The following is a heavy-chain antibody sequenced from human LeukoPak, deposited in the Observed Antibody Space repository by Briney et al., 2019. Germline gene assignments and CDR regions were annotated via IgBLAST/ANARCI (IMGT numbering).Heavy chain of an antibody. CDR2: IYYSGAT. V-gene: IGHV4-39*01. CDR3: AGPGVLARPPFDH. J-gene: IGHJ4*02. Sequence: PSETLSLTSTVSGGSISSSSYYWGWIRQPPGKGLEWIGSIYYSGATHYNPSLMSRATISVDTSKNQFSLKLTSVTAADTAVYYCAGPGVLARPPFDHWGQGTLVTVSS. CDR1: GGSISSSSYY. D-gene: IGHD6-6*01.